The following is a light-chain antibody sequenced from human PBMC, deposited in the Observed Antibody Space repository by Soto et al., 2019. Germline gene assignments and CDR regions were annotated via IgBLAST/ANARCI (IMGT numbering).Light chain of an antibody. V-gene: IGLV2-8*01. CDR1: SGDVGGYNY. CDR3: TSYAGSNIFV. Sequence: QSALTQPPSASGSPGQPVTISCTGTSGDVGGYNYVSWYQQHPGKAPKLMIYEVIKRPSGVPDRFSGSKSGNTASLTVSGLQAEDEADYYCTSYAGSNIFVFGTGTKVTVL. J-gene: IGLJ1*01. CDR2: EVI.